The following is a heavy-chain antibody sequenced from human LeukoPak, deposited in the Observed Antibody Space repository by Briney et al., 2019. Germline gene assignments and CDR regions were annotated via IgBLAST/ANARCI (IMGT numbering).Heavy chain of an antibody. D-gene: IGHD6-13*01. V-gene: IGHV3-30*04. CDR1: GFTFSSYA. Sequence: TGGSLRLSCAASGFTFSSYAMHWVRQAPGKGLEWVAVISYDGSNKYYADSVKGRFTISRDNSKNTLYLQMNSLRAEDTAVYYCARDHLDSSSWSYYYGMDVWGQGTTVTVSS. CDR3: ARDHLDSSSWSYYYGMDV. J-gene: IGHJ6*02. CDR2: ISYDGSNK.